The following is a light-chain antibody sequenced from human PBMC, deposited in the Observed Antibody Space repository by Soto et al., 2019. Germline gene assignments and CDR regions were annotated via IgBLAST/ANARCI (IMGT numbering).Light chain of an antibody. V-gene: IGKV3-15*01. CDR3: QQYNNWPRT. J-gene: IGKJ1*01. CDR2: GAS. Sequence: EIVLKQSPGTLSLSPGERATLSCMASQSVSSNLAWYQQKPGQAPSLLIYGASTRATGTPARFSGSGSGTEFTLTISSLQSEDFAVYYCQQYNNWPRTFGQGTKVDIK. CDR1: QSVSSN.